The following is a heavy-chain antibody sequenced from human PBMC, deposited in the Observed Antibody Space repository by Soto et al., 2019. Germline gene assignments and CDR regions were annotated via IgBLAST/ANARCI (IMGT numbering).Heavy chain of an antibody. V-gene: IGHV3-48*01. J-gene: IGHJ4*02. D-gene: IGHD5-18*01. CDR2: ISSSSSTI. Sequence: GGSMRLSCAAAGFTFSSYSRNWVRQAPGKGLEWVSYISSSSSTIYYADSVKGRFTISRDNAKNSLYLQMNSLRAEDTAVYYCARVLGTADYFDYWGQGTLVTVSS. CDR3: ARVLGTADYFDY. CDR1: GFTFSSYS.